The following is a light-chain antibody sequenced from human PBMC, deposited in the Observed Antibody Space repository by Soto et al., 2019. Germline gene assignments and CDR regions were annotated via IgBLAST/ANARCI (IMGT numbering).Light chain of an antibody. CDR3: TSYTTTDTFV. CDR1: SSDVGNYKY. CDR2: DVT. Sequence: QSVLTQPRSVSGSPGQSVTISCTGTSSDVGNYKYVSWYQQHPGKAPKLMIYDVTKRPSGVPDRFSASKSVNTASLTISGLQAEDEADYYCTSYTTTDTFVFGTGTKLTVL. J-gene: IGLJ1*01. V-gene: IGLV2-11*01.